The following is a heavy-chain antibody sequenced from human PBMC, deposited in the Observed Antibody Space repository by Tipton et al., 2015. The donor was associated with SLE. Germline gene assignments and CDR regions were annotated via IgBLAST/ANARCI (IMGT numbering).Heavy chain of an antibody. V-gene: IGHV3-23*01. D-gene: IGHD6-13*01. Sequence: GSLRLSCAASGFTFSSYAMSWVRQAPGKGLEWVSAISGSGGTIYYADSVKGRFTISRDNAKNSLYLQMNSLRAEDTAVYYCARDLRVYSSSWYAGYFQHWGQGTLVTVSS. CDR2: ISGSGGTI. CDR3: ARDLRVYSSSWYAGYFQH. CDR1: GFTFSSYA. J-gene: IGHJ1*01.